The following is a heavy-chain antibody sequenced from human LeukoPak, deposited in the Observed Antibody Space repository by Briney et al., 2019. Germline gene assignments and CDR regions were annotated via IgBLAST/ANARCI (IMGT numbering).Heavy chain of an antibody. J-gene: IGHJ5*02. V-gene: IGHV3-66*01. CDR3: AKGDYGDYGWFDP. CDR2: IYSSGST. Sequence: GGSLRLSCAASGFTVSSNYMSWVRQAPGKGLEWVSVIYSSGSTYYADSVKGRFTISRDNSKNTLYLQMNSLRAEDTAVYYCAKGDYGDYGWFDPWGQGTLVTVSS. CDR1: GFTVSSNY. D-gene: IGHD4-17*01.